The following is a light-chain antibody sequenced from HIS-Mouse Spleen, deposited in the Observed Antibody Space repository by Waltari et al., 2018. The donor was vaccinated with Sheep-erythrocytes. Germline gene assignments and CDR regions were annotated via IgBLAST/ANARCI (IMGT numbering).Light chain of an antibody. CDR3: CSYAGSSTLV. CDR2: EGS. J-gene: IGLJ2*01. V-gene: IGLV2-23*01. Sequence: QSALTQPASVSGSPGQSITISCTGTSSEVGSYNLVSWYQQHPGKAPKPLIYEGSKRPSGVSNRFSGSKSGNTASLTISGLQAEDEADYYCCSYAGSSTLVFGGGTKLTVL. CDR1: SSEVGSYNL.